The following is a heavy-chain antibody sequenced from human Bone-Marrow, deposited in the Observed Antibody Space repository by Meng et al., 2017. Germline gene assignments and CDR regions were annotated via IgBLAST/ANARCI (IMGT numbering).Heavy chain of an antibody. J-gene: IGHJ4*02. CDR1: GYTFTGYG. Sequence: QVQLVQSGAEVKMPGASVKGSCKASGYTFTGYGVSWVRQAPGQGLEWMAWLGAHDGDTSHAPKFQGRVTVSADRPTATAYMELRSLRSDDTAVYYCARGTPGRSYSDYWGQGTLVTVSS. CDR2: LGAHDGDT. CDR3: ARGTPGRSYSDY. V-gene: IGHV1-18*01. D-gene: IGHD3-10*01.